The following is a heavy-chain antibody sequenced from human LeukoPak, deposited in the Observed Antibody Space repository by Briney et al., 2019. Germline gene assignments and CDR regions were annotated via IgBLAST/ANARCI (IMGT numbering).Heavy chain of an antibody. Sequence: GGSLRLSCAASGFTVSSNYMSWVRQAPGKGLEWVSVIYSGGGTYYADSVKGRFTISRDNSKNTLYLQMNSLRAEDTAVYYCARGGSYFGSSSWFDPWGQGTLVTVSS. D-gene: IGHD1-26*01. CDR3: ARGGSYFGSSSWFDP. CDR1: GFTVSSNY. CDR2: IYSGGGT. V-gene: IGHV3-53*01. J-gene: IGHJ5*02.